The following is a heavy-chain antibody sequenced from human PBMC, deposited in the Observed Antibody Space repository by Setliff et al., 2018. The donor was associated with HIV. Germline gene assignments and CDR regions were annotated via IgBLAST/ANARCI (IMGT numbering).Heavy chain of an antibody. Sequence: KTSETLSLTCTVSGGSISSSSYYWGWIRQPPGKGLEWIGSIYYSGSAYYSPSLKSRVTISVDTSKNQFSLKLSSVTAADTAVYYCAGRGRTDLDPFDIWGQGTMVTVSS. J-gene: IGHJ3*02. CDR3: AGRGRTDLDPFDI. V-gene: IGHV4-39*01. CDR2: IYYSGSA. CDR1: GGSISSSSYY.